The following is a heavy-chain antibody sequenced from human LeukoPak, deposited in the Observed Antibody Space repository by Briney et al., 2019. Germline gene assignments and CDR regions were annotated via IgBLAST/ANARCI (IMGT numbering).Heavy chain of an antibody. Sequence: PSETLSLTCTVSGGSISSGSYYWSCIRPPAGKGLEWIGRIYTSGRTNYNPSLKSRVTISVDTSKNQFSLKLSSVTAADTAVYYCARVVVPAAYNWFDPWGQGTLVTVSS. CDR2: IYTSGRT. CDR1: GGSISSGSYY. CDR3: ARVVVPAAYNWFDP. J-gene: IGHJ5*02. D-gene: IGHD2-2*01. V-gene: IGHV4-61*02.